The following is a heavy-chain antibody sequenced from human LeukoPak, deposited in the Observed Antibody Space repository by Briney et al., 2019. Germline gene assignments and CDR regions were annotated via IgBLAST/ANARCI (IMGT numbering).Heavy chain of an antibody. CDR1: GFTFSSYT. CDR3: ARLNGHCSTTICYSQIDY. D-gene: IGHD2-2*01. V-gene: IGHV3-21*01. CDR2: VSGSSSYI. J-gene: IGHJ4*02. Sequence: GGSLRLSCAASGFTFSSYTMNWVRQAPGKGLEWVSSVSGSSSYIYYADSVKGRFTISRDNAKNSLYLQMNSLRAEDTAVYYCARLNGHCSTTICYSQIDYWGQGTLVTVSS.